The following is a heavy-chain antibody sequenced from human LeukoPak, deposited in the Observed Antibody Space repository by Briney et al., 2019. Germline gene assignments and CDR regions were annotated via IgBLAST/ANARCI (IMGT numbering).Heavy chain of an antibody. Sequence: GGSLRLSCAASGFTFSSYGMHWVRQAPGKGLEWVAVIWYDGSNKYYADSVKGRFTISRDNSKNTLYLQMNSLRAEDTAVYYCVKTLHYNWNDLDYWGQGTLVTVSS. J-gene: IGHJ4*02. CDR3: VKTLHYNWNDLDY. D-gene: IGHD1-20*01. CDR2: IWYDGSNK. CDR1: GFTFSSYG. V-gene: IGHV3-33*06.